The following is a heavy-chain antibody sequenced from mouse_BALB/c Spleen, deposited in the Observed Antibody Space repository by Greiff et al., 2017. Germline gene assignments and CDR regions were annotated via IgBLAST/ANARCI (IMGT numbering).Heavy chain of an antibody. V-gene: IGHV3-6*02. D-gene: IGHD4-1*01. Sequence: EVHLVESGPGLVKPSQSLSLTCSVTGYSITSGYYWNWIRQFPGNKLEWMGYISYDGSNNYNPSLKNRISITRDTSKNQFFLKLNSVTTEDTATYYCARGDNWDYWYFDVWGAGTTVTVSS. CDR3: ARGDNWDYWYFDV. CDR2: ISYDGSN. CDR1: GYSITSGYY. J-gene: IGHJ1*01.